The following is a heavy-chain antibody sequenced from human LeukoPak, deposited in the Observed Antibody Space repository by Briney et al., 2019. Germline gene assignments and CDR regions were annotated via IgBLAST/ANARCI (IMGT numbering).Heavy chain of an antibody. CDR2: VNHRGDT. V-gene: IGHV4-34*01. Sequence: SETLSLTCAVYGGSFTGYYWSWICQSPGKGLQWIAEVNHRGDTNYNPSVKGRVTISVDTSKNQFSLKVTSLTAADTAVYYCARGPTISETGYFDYWGQGTLVTVSS. CDR3: ARGPTISETGYFDY. D-gene: IGHD1-1*01. CDR1: GGSFTGYY. J-gene: IGHJ4*03.